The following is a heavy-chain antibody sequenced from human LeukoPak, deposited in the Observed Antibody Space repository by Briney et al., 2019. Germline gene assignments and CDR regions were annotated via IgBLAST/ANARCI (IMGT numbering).Heavy chain of an antibody. Sequence: ASVKVSCKASGYTFTSCAMNWVRQAPGQGLEWMGWINTNTGNPTYAQGFTGRFVFSVDTSVSTAYLQISSLKAEDTAVYYCTRQGPGYCGSTSCYGVDYWGQGTLVTVSS. CDR2: INTNTGNP. CDR1: GYTFTSCA. CDR3: TRQGPGYCGSTSCYGVDY. V-gene: IGHV7-4-1*02. J-gene: IGHJ4*02. D-gene: IGHD2-2*01.